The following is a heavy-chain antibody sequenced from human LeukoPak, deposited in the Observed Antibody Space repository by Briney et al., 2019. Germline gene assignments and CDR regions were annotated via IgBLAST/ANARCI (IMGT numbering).Heavy chain of an antibody. D-gene: IGHD2-2*03. J-gene: IGHJ4*02. CDR2: ISYDGSNK. V-gene: IGHV3-30*04. CDR1: GFIFSSYA. CDR3: AKDSHWILFDD. Sequence: GGSLRLSCAASGFIFSSYAMHWVRQAPGKGLEWVAVISYDGSNKYYADSVKGRFTISRDNSKNTLYLQMNSLRDEDTAVYYCAKDSHWILFDDWGQGTLVTVSS.